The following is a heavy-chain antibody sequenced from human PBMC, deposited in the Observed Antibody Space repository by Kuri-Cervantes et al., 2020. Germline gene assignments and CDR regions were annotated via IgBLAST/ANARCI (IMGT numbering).Heavy chain of an antibody. CDR1: GFTFRSYS. Sequence: GGSLRLSCAASGFTFRSYSMNWVRQAPGKGPEWVSSISTSYGYMYYADSVKGRFTISRDNSKNTLYLQMNSLRAEDTAVYYCARDRGTTDYYYMDVWGKGTTVTVSS. CDR2: ISTSYGYM. D-gene: IGHD1-7*01. V-gene: IGHV3-21*01. CDR3: ARDRGTTDYYYMDV. J-gene: IGHJ6*03.